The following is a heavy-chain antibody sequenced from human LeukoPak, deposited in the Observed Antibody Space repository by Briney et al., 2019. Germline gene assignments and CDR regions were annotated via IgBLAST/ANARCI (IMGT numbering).Heavy chain of an antibody. CDR3: AKDPCRASSGLVDY. CDR1: GFTFSNYA. D-gene: IGHD6-6*01. V-gene: IGHV3-23*01. CDR2: ISGSGGTT. J-gene: IGHJ4*02. Sequence: GGSLRLSCATSGFTFSNYAVSWVRQAPGKGLEWVSSISGSGGTTYYADSVKGRFTISRDNSKNTLYLQMNSLRAEDTAVYYCAKDPCRASSGLVDYWGQGTLVTVPS.